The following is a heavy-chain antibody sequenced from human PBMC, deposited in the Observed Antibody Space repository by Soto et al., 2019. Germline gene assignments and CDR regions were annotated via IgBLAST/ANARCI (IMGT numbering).Heavy chain of an antibody. J-gene: IGHJ3*02. CDR3: ARGRGYSYGSPAFDI. D-gene: IGHD5-18*01. Sequence: SETRSLTCSISGGSVSSGSYFWSWIRQPPGKGLEWIGYIYYSGSTNYNPSLKSRVTISVDTSKNQFSLKLSSVTAADTAVYYCARGRGYSYGSPAFDIWGQGTMVT. CDR2: IYYSGST. CDR1: GGSVSSGSYF. V-gene: IGHV4-61*01.